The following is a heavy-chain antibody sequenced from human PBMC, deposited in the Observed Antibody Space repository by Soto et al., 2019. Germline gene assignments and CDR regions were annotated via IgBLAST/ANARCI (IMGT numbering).Heavy chain of an antibody. J-gene: IGHJ6*02. CDR2: IKQDGSEK. Sequence: VGSLRLSCAASGFTFSSYWMSWVRQAPGKGLEWVANIKQDGSEKYYVDSVKGRFTISRDNAKNSLYLQMNSLRAEDTAVYYCAREGARGYSYGLYYYYYGMDVWGQGTTVTVSS. V-gene: IGHV3-7*03. D-gene: IGHD5-18*01. CDR1: GFTFSSYW. CDR3: AREGARGYSYGLYYYYYGMDV.